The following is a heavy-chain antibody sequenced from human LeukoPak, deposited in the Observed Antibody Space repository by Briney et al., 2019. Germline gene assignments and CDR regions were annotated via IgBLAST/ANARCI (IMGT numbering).Heavy chain of an antibody. CDR1: GFTFNNAW. D-gene: IGHD5-18*01. V-gene: IGHV3-15*01. CDR3: TAGLPFDY. Sequence: PGGSLRLSCAASGFTFNNAWMSWVRQAPGKGLEWVGRIKSKTDGGTTDYAAPVKGRFTISSDDSKNTLYLQMNSLKIEDRAVYYCTAGLPFDYWGQGTLVAVSS. CDR2: IKSKTDGGTT. J-gene: IGHJ4*02.